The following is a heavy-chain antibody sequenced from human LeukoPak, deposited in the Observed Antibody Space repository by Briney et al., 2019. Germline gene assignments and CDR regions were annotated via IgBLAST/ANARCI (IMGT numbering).Heavy chain of an antibody. D-gene: IGHD3-10*01. Sequence: GGSLRLSCAASGFTFSSYGMSWVRQAPGKGLEWVSSISSSGSSTYYADSVKGRFTISRDNSKNTVYLQMNSLRAEDTAVYYCAEITMIRGFDYWGQGTLVTVSS. CDR2: ISSSGSST. CDR1: GFTFSSYG. J-gene: IGHJ4*02. V-gene: IGHV3-23*01. CDR3: AEITMIRGFDY.